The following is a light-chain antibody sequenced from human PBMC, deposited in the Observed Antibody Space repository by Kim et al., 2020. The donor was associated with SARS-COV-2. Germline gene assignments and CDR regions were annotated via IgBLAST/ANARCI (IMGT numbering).Light chain of an antibody. J-gene: IGLJ2*01. V-gene: IGLV2-8*01. CDR3: SSYAGSNIVV. Sequence: GQSVTISCTGTSSDVGGHNYVSWYQQHPGKAPKLLIDEVSERPSGVPDRFSGSKSGNTASLTVSGLQSEDEADYYCSSYAGSNIVVFGGGTQLTVL. CDR2: EVS. CDR1: SSDVGGHNY.